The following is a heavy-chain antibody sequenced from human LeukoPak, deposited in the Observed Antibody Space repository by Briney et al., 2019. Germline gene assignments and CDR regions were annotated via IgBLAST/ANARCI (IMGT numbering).Heavy chain of an antibody. CDR3: ARARDTAMVGNALAFDY. J-gene: IGHJ4*02. CDR2: INPSGGST. D-gene: IGHD5-18*01. CDR1: GYTFTSYY. V-gene: IGHV1-46*01. Sequence: ASVKVSCKASGYTFTSYYMHWVRQAPGQGLEWMGIINPSGGSTSYAQKFQGRVTVTRDTSTSTVYMELSSLRSEDTAVYYCARARDTAMVGNALAFDYWGQGTLVTVSS.